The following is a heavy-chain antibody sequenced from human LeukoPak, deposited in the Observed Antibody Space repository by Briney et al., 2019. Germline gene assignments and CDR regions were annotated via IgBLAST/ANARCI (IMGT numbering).Heavy chain of an antibody. CDR2: IYDSGST. Sequence: SETLSLTCTVSGYSISSGYYWGWIRQPPGKGLEWIGSIYDSGSTYYNPSLKSRVTISVDTSKNQFSLKLSSVTAADTAVYYCARGSGTVVVPAAIGWFDPWGQGTLVTVSS. J-gene: IGHJ5*02. CDR1: GYSISSGYY. D-gene: IGHD2-2*01. CDR3: ARGSGTVVVPAAIGWFDP. V-gene: IGHV4-38-2*02.